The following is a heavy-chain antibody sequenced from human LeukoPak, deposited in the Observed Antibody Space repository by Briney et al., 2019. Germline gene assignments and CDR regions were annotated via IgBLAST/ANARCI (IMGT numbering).Heavy chain of an antibody. CDR1: GGSFSGYS. D-gene: IGHD3-22*01. CDR2: INHSGST. V-gene: IGHV4-34*01. J-gene: IGHJ3*02. Sequence: SETLSLTCAVYGGSFSGYSWSWIRQPPGKGLEWIGEINHSGSTNYNPSLKSRVIISIDTSKNQFSLKLTSVTAADTAVYYCARDLASTYYYDSSGYGRADAFDIWGQGTMVTVSS. CDR3: ARDLASTYYYDSSGYGRADAFDI.